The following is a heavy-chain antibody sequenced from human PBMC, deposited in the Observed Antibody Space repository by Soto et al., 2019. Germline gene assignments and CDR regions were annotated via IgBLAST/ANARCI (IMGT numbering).Heavy chain of an antibody. V-gene: IGHV3-23*01. CDR2: ISGSGGST. CDR3: AKDAVPAYGDPALFAY. D-gene: IGHD4-17*01. Sequence: GGSLRLSCAASGFTFSSYAMSWVRQAPGKGLEWVSAISGSGGSTYYADSVKGRFTISRGNSKNTLYLQMNSLRAEDTAVYYCAKDAVPAYGDPALFAYWGQGTLVTVSS. J-gene: IGHJ4*02. CDR1: GFTFSSYA.